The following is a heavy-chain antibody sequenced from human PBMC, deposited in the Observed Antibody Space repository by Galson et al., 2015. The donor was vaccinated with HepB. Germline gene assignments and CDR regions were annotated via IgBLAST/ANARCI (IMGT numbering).Heavy chain of an antibody. Sequence: SVKVSCKASGSSFNSFTFSWVRQAPGQGLEWMGEFIPHLDRAKYTQQFQDRVTITADKSTATVFMDLRSLRSDDTAKYYCARGRVGEVVIIPGAVNHPRISYGLDVWGQGTTVPVSS. CDR1: GSSFNSFT. J-gene: IGHJ6*02. D-gene: IGHD2-2*01. CDR3: ARGRVGEVVIIPGAVNHPRISYGLDV. CDR2: FIPHLDRA. V-gene: IGHV1-69*10.